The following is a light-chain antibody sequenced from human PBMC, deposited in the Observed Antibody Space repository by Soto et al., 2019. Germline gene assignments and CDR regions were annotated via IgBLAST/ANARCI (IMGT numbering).Light chain of an antibody. V-gene: IGLV1-47*01. CDR1: IGSNF. Sequence: QSVLTQPPSASGTPGQSVTISCSCIGSNFIYWYQQFPGTAPKLLIYGNNQRPSGVPDRFSGSTSGTSASLAISGLRSEDEADYSCATWDDSLSGPVFGGGTKLTVL. CDR2: GNN. J-gene: IGLJ2*01. CDR3: ATWDDSLSGPV.